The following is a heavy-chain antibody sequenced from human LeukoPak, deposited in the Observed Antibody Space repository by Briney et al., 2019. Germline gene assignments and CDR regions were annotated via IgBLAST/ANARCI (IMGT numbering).Heavy chain of an antibody. Sequence: SQTLSLTCIVSGDSISNGTYYWSWIRQPAGKGLEWIGRIYSSGSTNYNPSLKSRVTISVDTSKSQFSLKLSSVTVADTAVYYCARDPSYFYCYAMDVWGQGTTVTVSS. CDR2: IYSSGST. CDR1: GDSISNGTYY. V-gene: IGHV4-61*02. J-gene: IGHJ6*02. CDR3: ARDPSYFYCYAMDV.